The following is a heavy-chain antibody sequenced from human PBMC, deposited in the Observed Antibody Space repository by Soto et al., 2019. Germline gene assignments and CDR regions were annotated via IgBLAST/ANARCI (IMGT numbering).Heavy chain of an antibody. D-gene: IGHD2-15*01. V-gene: IGHV3-33*01. CDR3: ARGQLPAATTYFDF. CDR1: GFTFSSYA. Sequence: QVHLVESGGGVVQPGGSLRLSCAASGFTFSSYAIHWLRQAPGKGLEWVAIIWFDGSNKYYADSVKGRFSISRDNSKNTLFLQMDSLRAEDTAVYYCARGQLPAATTYFDFWGQGTLVIVSS. CDR2: IWFDGSNK. J-gene: IGHJ4*02.